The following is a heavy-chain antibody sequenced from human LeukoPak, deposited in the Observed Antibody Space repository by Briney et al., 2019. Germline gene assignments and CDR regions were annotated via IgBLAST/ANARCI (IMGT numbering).Heavy chain of an antibody. D-gene: IGHD1-26*01. V-gene: IGHV4-39*07. CDR2: INHSGST. CDR1: GGSISSGNYY. CDR3: ARLSVGAPENWFDP. Sequence: PSETLSLTCTVSGGSISSGNYYWSWIRQPPGKGLEWIGEINHSGSTNYNPSLKSPVTISVDTSKNQFSLKLSSVTAADTAVYYCARLSVGAPENWFDPWGQGTLVTVSS. J-gene: IGHJ5*02.